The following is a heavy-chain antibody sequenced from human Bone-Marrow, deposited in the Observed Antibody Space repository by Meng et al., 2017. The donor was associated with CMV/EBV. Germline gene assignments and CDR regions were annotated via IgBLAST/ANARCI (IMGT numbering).Heavy chain of an antibody. Sequence: SETLSLTCTVSGGSISSYYWSWIRQPPGKVLECIGYISYSGSTNYNPSLKSRVTISVDTSKYQFSLKLSSVTAADTALYYCARRTPNYYWYFDLWGRGTLVTVSS. D-gene: IGHD4/OR15-4a*01. CDR3: ARRTPNYYWYFDL. CDR2: ISYSGST. J-gene: IGHJ2*01. V-gene: IGHV4-59*01. CDR1: GGSISSYY.